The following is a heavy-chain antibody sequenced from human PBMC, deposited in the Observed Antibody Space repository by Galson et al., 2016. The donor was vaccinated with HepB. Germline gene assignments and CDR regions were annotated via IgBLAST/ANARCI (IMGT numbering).Heavy chain of an antibody. CDR1: GFTYDSYG. V-gene: IGHV3-48*02. CDR2: ISSSGTVI. J-gene: IGHJ5*02. CDR3: TRDRLGFGEWFGWFDP. Sequence: SLRLSCAASGFTYDSYGMDWVRQAPGKGLEWIAYISSSGTVIFYADSVKGRFTISRDNDQNSLYLQMTSLRDEDTAVYYCTRDRLGFGEWFGWFDPWGQGTLVTVSS. D-gene: IGHD3-10*01.